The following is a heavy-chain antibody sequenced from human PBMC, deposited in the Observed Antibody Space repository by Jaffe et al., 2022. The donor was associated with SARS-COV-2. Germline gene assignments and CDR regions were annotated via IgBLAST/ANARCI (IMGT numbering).Heavy chain of an antibody. D-gene: IGHD4-17*01. CDR1: GFTFSSYA. J-gene: IGHJ4*02. V-gene: IGHV3-64*01. CDR2: ISSNGGST. Sequence: EVQLVESGGGLVQPGGSLRLSCAASGFTFSSYAMHWVRQAPGKGLEYVSAISSNGGSTYYANSVKGRFTISRDNSKNTLYLQMGSLRAEDMAVYYCARAVYYGDYDDGYDYWGQGTLVTVSS. CDR3: ARAVYYGDYDDGYDY.